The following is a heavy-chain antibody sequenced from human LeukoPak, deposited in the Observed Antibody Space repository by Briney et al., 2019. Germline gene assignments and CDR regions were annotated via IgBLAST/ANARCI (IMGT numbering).Heavy chain of an antibody. CDR3: ARVHSSGYYWDFDY. J-gene: IGHJ4*02. CDR1: GYTFTSYG. V-gene: IGHV1-18*01. D-gene: IGHD3-22*01. Sequence: GASVKVSCKASGYTFTSYGISWVRQAPGQGLEWMGWISAYNGNTNYAQKLQGRVTMTPDTSTSTAYMELRSLRSDDTAVYYCARVHSSGYYWDFDYWGQGTLVTVSS. CDR2: ISAYNGNT.